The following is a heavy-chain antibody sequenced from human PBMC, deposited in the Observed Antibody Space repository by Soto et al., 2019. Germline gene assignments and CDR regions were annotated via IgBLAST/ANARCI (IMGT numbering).Heavy chain of an antibody. CDR1: GYTFSAYF. D-gene: IGHD4-17*01. Sequence: QVQLVQSGAAVKKPGASVMVSCKASGYTFSAYFLHWVRQAPGQGFEWVGWINPNNGASNIARKFQGRVTMTRDTSITTAYLELSRLRSDDTAVYYCARVMTSVTTGELDPWGQGTLVTVSS. J-gene: IGHJ5*02. CDR3: ARVMTSVTTGELDP. V-gene: IGHV1-2*02. CDR2: INPNNGAS.